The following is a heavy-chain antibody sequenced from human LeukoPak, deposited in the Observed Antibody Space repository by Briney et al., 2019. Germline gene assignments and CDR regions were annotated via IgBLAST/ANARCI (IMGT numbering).Heavy chain of an antibody. CDR2: INSSSSTI. V-gene: IGHV3-48*04. Sequence: GGSLRLSCAASGFTFSTYSMNWVRQAPGKGLEWVSYINSSSSTIFYADSVKGRFTISRGDAKNSLYLQMNSLRAEDTAVYYCARGVKVRGVNYYGMDVWGQGTTVTVSS. J-gene: IGHJ6*02. D-gene: IGHD3-10*01. CDR3: ARGVKVRGVNYYGMDV. CDR1: GFTFSTYS.